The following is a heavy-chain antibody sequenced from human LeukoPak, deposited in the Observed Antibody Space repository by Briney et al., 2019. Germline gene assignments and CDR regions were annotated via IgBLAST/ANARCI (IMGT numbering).Heavy chain of an antibody. CDR3: ATWTYSGFYLGV. J-gene: IGHJ6*03. D-gene: IGHD5-12*01. Sequence: SETLSLTCAVSGGSISSGNWWSWVRQTPGTGLERIGEIFYSGNTNYNPSLQSRATIFLDKSKNQFSLRLSSVTAADTATYYCATWTYSGFYLGVWGRGTTVTVSS. CDR1: GGSISSGNW. CDR2: IFYSGNT. V-gene: IGHV4-4*02.